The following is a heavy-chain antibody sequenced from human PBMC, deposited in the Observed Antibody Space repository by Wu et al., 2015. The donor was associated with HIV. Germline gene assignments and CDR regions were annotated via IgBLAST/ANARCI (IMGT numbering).Heavy chain of an antibody. V-gene: IGHV1-69*13. CDR2: IIPIFGTA. Sequence: QVQLVQSGAEVKKPGSSVKVSCKASGGTFSSYAISWVRQAPGQGLEWMGRIIPIFGTANYAQKFQGRVTITADESTSTAYMELSSLRSEDTAVYYCARGYCSGGSCSPYAFDIWGQGTMVTVSS. CDR1: GGTFSSYA. D-gene: IGHD2-15*01. J-gene: IGHJ3*02. CDR3: ARGYCSGGSCSPYAFDI.